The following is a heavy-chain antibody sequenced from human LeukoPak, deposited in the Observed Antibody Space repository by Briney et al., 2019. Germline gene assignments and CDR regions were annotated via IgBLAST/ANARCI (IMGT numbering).Heavy chain of an antibody. Sequence: PSETLSLTCTVSGDSINNYYWTWLRQPPGKGLEWIGYIYYSGSTNYNPSLKSRVTISLDPSKTQFSLKLSSVTAADTAVYFCARAEMATIFLWGQGTLVTVSS. V-gene: IGHV4-59*01. CDR1: GDSINNYY. CDR3: ARAEMATIFL. CDR2: IYYSGST. J-gene: IGHJ4*02. D-gene: IGHD5-24*01.